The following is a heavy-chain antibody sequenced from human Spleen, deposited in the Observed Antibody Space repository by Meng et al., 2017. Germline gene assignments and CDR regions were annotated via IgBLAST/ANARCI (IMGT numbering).Heavy chain of an antibody. J-gene: IGHJ4*02. CDR2: INPNSGGT. CDR3: AKALGWGSSPDY. D-gene: IGHD2-21*01. CDR1: GYTFTSYG. Sequence: QVQLVQSGAEVKKPGGSGKVACKASGYTFTSYGLSWVRQAPGQGLEWMGRINPNSGGTNFAQKFQGRVIMTRDTSISTAYMELSSLGFDDTAVYYCAKALGWGSSPDYWGQGILVTVSS. V-gene: IGHV1-2*06.